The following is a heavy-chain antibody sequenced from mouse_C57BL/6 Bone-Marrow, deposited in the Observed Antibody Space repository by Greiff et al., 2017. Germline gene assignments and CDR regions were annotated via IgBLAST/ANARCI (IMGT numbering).Heavy chain of an antibody. V-gene: IGHV1-53*01. CDR3: ARGRGQLRLLDY. J-gene: IGHJ2*01. CDR1: GYTFTSYW. CDR2: INPSNGGT. Sequence: QVQLQQPGTELVKPGASVKLSCKASGYTFTSYWMHWVKQRPGQGLEWIGNINPSNGGTNYNEKFKSKATLTVDKSSSTAYMQLSSLTSEDSAVXYCARGRGQLRLLDYWGQGTTLTVSS. D-gene: IGHD3-2*02.